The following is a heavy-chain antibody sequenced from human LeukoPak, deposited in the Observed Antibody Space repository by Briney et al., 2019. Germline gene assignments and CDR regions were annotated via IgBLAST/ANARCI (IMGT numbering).Heavy chain of an antibody. CDR3: ARDKIVGASKFDY. J-gene: IGHJ4*02. V-gene: IGHV3-7*01. Sequence: GGSLRLSCAVSGFTFSNYWMSWVRQAPGKGLEWEAHIKQDESEKYYVDSVKGRFTISRDNAKNSLYLQMNSLRAEDTTIYYCARDKIVGASKFDYWGQGTLVTVSS. D-gene: IGHD1-26*01. CDR1: GFTFSNYW. CDR2: IKQDESEK.